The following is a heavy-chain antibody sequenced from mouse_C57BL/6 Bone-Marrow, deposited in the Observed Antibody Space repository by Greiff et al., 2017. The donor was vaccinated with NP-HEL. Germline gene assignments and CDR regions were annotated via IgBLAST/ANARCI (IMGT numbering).Heavy chain of an antibody. CDR3: TTWGRYGYDVDY. D-gene: IGHD2-2*01. V-gene: IGHV14-4*01. J-gene: IGHJ2*01. CDR2: IDPANGDT. Sequence: EVKLQESGAELVRPGASVKLSCTASGFNIQDDYMHWVKQRPEQGLAWIGWIDPANGDTEYASQFQGKATITADKSSNTAYLQRSSLTSEDTAVYYCTTWGRYGYDVDYWGQGTTLTVAS. CDR1: GFNIQDDY.